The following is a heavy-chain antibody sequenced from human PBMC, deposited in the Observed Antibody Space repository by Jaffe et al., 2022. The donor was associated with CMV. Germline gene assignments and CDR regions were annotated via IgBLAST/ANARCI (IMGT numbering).Heavy chain of an antibody. Sequence: QVQLQQWGAGLLKPSETLSLTCAVYGGSFSGYYWSWIRQPPGKGLEWIGEINHSGSTNYNPSLKSRVTISVDTSKNQFSLKLSSVTAADTAVYYCARYLEADDAFDIWGQGTMVTVSS. J-gene: IGHJ3*02. CDR2: INHSGST. CDR3: ARYLEADDAFDI. CDR1: GGSFSGYY. D-gene: IGHD2-15*01. V-gene: IGHV4-34*01.